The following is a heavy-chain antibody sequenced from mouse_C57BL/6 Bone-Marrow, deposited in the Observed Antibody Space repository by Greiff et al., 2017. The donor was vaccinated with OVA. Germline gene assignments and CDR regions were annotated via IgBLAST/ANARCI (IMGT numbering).Heavy chain of an antibody. CDR3: ARRGVYDGYYLNY. Sequence: VQLQQSGPELVKPGASVKISCKASGYTFTDYYINWVKQRPGQGLEWIGWIFPGSGSTYYNEKFKGKATLTVDKASSTAYMLLSSLTSEDSAVYFCARRGVYDGYYLNYWGQGTSVTVSS. V-gene: IGHV1-75*01. CDR1: GYTFTDYY. CDR2: IFPGSGST. J-gene: IGHJ4*01. D-gene: IGHD2-3*01.